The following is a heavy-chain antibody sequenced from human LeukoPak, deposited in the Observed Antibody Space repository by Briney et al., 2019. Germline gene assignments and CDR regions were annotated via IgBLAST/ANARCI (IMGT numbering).Heavy chain of an antibody. CDR1: GGSVSSSNYY. J-gene: IGHJ4*02. CDR2: IYHSGST. CDR3: ARLLVGAAVF. D-gene: IGHD1-26*01. Sequence: SETLSLTCTVSGGSVSSSNYYWGWIRQPPGKGLEWIGSIYHSGSTYYNPSLKSRTTISVDTSNNQFSLKLSSVTAADTAVYYCARLLVGAAVFWGQGTPVTVSS. V-gene: IGHV4-39*01.